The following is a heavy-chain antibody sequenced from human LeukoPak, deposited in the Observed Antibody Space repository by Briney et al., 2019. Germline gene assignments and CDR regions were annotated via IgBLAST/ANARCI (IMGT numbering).Heavy chain of an antibody. CDR3: ARGVAITWTGSYSSGWNDALDI. CDR1: GFSFSTYA. V-gene: IGHV3-64*01. CDR2: ISTDGSRT. Sequence: GGSLRLSCAAFGFSFSTYAVHWVRQAPGKGLEYVSAISTDGSRTYYGNSVKGRFTISRDNSKNTVYLQMDSLRAEDMAVYYCARGVAITWTGSYSSGWNDALDIWGQGTMVTVS. J-gene: IGHJ3*02. D-gene: IGHD6-19*01.